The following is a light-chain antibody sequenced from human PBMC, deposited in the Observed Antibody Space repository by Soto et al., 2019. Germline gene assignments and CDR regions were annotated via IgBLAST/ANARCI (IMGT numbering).Light chain of an antibody. CDR2: DNN. CDR1: SPNI. J-gene: IGLJ2*01. Sequence: QSVLTQPPSVSAAPGQKVTISCSGSSPNIVSWYQQLPGTAPKLLIYDNNKRPSGIPDRFSGSKSGTSATLGITGLQTGDEADYYCGMWDSSLSVVVFGGGTKLTVL. V-gene: IGLV1-51*01. CDR3: GMWDSSLSVVV.